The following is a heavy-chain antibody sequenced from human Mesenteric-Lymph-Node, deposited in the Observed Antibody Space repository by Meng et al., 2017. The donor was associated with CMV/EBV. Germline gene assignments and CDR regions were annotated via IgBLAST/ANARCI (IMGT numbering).Heavy chain of an antibody. J-gene: IGHJ6*02. CDR2: MNQDGSQR. CDR1: GFTFSSYS. Sequence: GGSLRLSCAASGFTFSSYSMNWVRQAPGKGLEWVANMNQDGSQRNYVDSVRGRFTISRDNAKNSLFLQMNSLRAEDTAVYYCTRVAPSGRGMDVWGQGTTVTVSS. D-gene: IGHD6-13*01. V-gene: IGHV3-7*04. CDR3: TRVAPSGRGMDV.